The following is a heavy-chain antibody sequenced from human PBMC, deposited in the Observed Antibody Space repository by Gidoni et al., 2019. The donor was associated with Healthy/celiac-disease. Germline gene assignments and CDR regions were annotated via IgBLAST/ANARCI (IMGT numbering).Heavy chain of an antibody. J-gene: IGHJ3*02. D-gene: IGHD3-22*01. V-gene: IGHV3-66*01. CDR2: IYSGGST. CDR1: RFTLLRNY. Sequence: VQQMESGGGSVQPWGSLRPSCAASRFTLLRNYMSWVRQAPGKVMGWGSVIYSGGSTYSAASVKGRFTISRDNSKNTLYLQMNSLRAEDTAVYYCAREFYDSSGYSHDAFDIWGQGTMVTVSS. CDR3: AREFYDSSGYSHDAFDI.